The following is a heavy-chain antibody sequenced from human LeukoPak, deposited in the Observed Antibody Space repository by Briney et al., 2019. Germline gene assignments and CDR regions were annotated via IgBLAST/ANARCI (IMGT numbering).Heavy chain of an antibody. CDR1: GFTFTSSA. D-gene: IGHD4-23*01. J-gene: IGHJ3*02. CDR2: VVVGSGNT. CDR3: AADLVGRIYGGISDDAFDI. V-gene: IGHV1-58*01. Sequence: GASVKVSCKASGFTFTSSAVQWVRQARGQRLEWIGWVVVGSGNTNYAQKFQERVTITRDMSTSTAYMELSSLRSEDTAVYYCAADLVGRIYGGISDDAFDIWGQGTMVTVSS.